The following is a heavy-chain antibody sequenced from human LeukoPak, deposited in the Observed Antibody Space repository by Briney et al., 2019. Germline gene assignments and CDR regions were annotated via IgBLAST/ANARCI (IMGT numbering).Heavy chain of an antibody. J-gene: IGHJ4*02. CDR2: MNPNSGNT. CDR1: GYTFTSYA. V-gene: IGHV1-8*02. D-gene: IGHD1-26*01. Sequence: GASVKVSCKASGYTFTSYAMNWVRQAPGQGLEWMGWMNPNSGNTGYAQKFQGRVTMTRNTSISTAYMELSSLRSEDTAVYYCARVLVGAGDYWGQGTLVTVSS. CDR3: ARVLVGAGDY.